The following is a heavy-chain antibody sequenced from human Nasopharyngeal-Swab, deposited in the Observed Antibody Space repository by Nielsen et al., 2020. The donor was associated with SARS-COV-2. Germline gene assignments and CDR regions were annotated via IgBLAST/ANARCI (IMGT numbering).Heavy chain of an antibody. D-gene: IGHD3-22*01. CDR3: ARSYYYDSSGYTFDYYYYMDV. CDR2: INPSGGST. V-gene: IGHV1-46*01. CDR1: GYTFTSYD. Sequence: ASVKVSCKASGYTFTSYDINWVRQATGQGLEWMGIINPSGGSTSYAQKFQGRVTMTRDTSTSTVYMELSSLRSEDTAVYYCARSYYYDSSGYTFDYYYYMDVWGKGTTVTVSS. J-gene: IGHJ6*03.